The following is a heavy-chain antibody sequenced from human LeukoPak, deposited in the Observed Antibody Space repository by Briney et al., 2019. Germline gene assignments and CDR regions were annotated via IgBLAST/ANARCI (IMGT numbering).Heavy chain of an antibody. CDR3: AKDANRMTLTMIVVGSSGGAFDI. D-gene: IGHD3-22*01. CDR2: ISSSGSNI. J-gene: IGHJ3*02. CDR1: GFTFSSYA. V-gene: IGHV3-48*03. Sequence: GGSLRLSCAASGFTFSSYAMNWVRQAPGKGLEWVSYISSSGSNIYYADSVKGRFTISRDNSKNTLYLQMNSLRAEDTAVYYCAKDANRMTLTMIVVGSSGGAFDIWGQGTMVTVSS.